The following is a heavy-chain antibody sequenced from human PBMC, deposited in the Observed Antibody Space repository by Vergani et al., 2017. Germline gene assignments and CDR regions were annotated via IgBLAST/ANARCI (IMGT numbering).Heavy chain of an antibody. CDR2: IYRTGRT. CDR3: ARRSGIVYDIFSGTQYFFDF. D-gene: IGHD3-9*01. CDR1: GFSIDNGYY. Sequence: QVQLQESGPGLVKPSETLSLTCAVSGFSIDNGYYWDWIRQPPGKGLEWIGSIYRTGRTHFNPSLKSRVTISVDKSNNHFSLRLISLTAADSAVYYCARRSGIVYDIFSGTQYFFDFWGQGTLVTVSS. J-gene: IGHJ4*02. V-gene: IGHV4-38-2*01.